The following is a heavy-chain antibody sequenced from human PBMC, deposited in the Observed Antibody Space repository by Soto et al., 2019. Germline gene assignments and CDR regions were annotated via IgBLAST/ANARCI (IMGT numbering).Heavy chain of an antibody. CDR3: AKENGYSSSWFEFDN. D-gene: IGHD6-13*01. CDR1: GFTFSSYA. CDR2: ISGSGGST. Sequence: EVQLLESGGGLVQPGGSLRLSCAASGFTFSSYAMSWVRQAPGKGLEGVSAISGSGGSTYYADSVKGRFTISRDNSKNTLYLKMNSLRAEDTAVYYCAKENGYSSSWFEFDNWGQGTLVTVSS. V-gene: IGHV3-23*01. J-gene: IGHJ4*02.